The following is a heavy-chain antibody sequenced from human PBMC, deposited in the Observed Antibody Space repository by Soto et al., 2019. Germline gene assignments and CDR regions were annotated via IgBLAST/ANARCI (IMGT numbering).Heavy chain of an antibody. CDR3: ARSPRSSPYFDY. J-gene: IGHJ4*02. D-gene: IGHD6-13*01. CDR2: IYPGDYEA. Sequence: GESLKISCQCSGYTFSNFWIAWVRQLPGKGLEWMGIIYPGDYEARYSPSFHGKVTISADRSIGTAYLQWSSLEASDSAFYFCARSPRSSPYFDYWGQGALVTVSS. V-gene: IGHV5-51*01. CDR1: GYTFSNFW.